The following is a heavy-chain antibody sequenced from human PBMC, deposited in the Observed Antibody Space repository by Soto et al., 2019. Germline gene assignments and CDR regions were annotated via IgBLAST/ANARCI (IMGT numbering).Heavy chain of an antibody. V-gene: IGHV4-59*01. D-gene: IGHD2-21*01. CDR3: ARDVSAWGFDAFDI. Sequence: PSDTLSLTCTVSGGSISSYYGSWFRQPPGKGLEWIGYIYYSGSTNYNPSLKSRVTISVDTSKNQFSLKLSSVTAADTAVYYCARDVSAWGFDAFDIWGQGTMVTVSS. CDR2: IYYSGST. CDR1: GGSISSYY. J-gene: IGHJ3*02.